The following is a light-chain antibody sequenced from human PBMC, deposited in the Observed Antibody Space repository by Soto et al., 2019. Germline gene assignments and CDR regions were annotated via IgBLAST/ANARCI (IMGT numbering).Light chain of an antibody. J-gene: IGLJ3*02. V-gene: IGLV3-21*02. CDR2: DDS. CDR3: QVWDSSSDQV. Sequence: SYELTQPPSVSVAPGQTATITCGGNKIGGKSVHWYQQKSGQAPVLVVYDDSDRPSGIPERFSGSNSGNTATLTISRVEAGDEADYYCQVWDSSSDQVFGGGTKLTVL. CDR1: KIGGKS.